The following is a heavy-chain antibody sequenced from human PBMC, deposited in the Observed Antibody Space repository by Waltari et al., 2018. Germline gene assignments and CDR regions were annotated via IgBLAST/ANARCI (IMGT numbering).Heavy chain of an antibody. V-gene: IGHV3-7*01. Sequence: EVQLVESGGGLAQPGGSLRLSCAASGLSFSNYWMTWVRQASGKGPEWVGNIKQDGSEKYEMASVKGRLTISRDNAKNSRYLQMNNLRVEDTAVYYCTRGGRDSSWYWRDWGQGTLVTVSS. J-gene: IGHJ4*02. CDR2: IKQDGSEK. D-gene: IGHD6-13*01. CDR3: TRGGRDSSWYWRD. CDR1: GLSFSNYW.